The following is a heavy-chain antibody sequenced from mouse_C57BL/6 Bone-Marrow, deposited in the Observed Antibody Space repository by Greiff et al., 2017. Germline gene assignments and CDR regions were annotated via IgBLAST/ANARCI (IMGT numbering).Heavy chain of an antibody. V-gene: IGHV3-6*01. CDR2: ISYDGNH. CDR1: GYSITSGYY. CDR3: AIDAYYSNYRYFDY. Sequence: EVQLQESGPGLVKPSQSLSLTCSVTGYSITSGYYWNWIRQFPGNKQEWMGYISYDGNHNYNPSLKNRISIPRDTSKNQFFLKLNSVTTEYTATYYCAIDAYYSNYRYFDYWGQGTTLTVSS. J-gene: IGHJ2*01. D-gene: IGHD2-5*01.